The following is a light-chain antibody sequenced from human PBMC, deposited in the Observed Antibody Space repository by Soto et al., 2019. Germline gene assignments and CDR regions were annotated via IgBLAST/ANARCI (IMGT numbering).Light chain of an antibody. CDR1: SSDVGGYNY. CDR2: DVS. V-gene: IGLV2-11*01. J-gene: IGLJ2*01. Sequence: QSALTQSRSVSGSPGQSVTISCTGTSSDVGGYNYVSWYQQHPGKAPKLMIYDVSKRPSGVPDRFSGSKSGNTASLTISGLQAEDEADYYRCSYAGSYTVVFGGGTKLTVL. CDR3: CSYAGSYTVV.